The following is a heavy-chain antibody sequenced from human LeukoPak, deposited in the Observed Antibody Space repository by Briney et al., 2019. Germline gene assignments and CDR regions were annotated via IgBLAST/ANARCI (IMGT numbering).Heavy chain of an antibody. Sequence: PSETLSLTCTVSGGSINSALYYWAWIRQTPEQQLEWIGSVSHDGITKYSPSLGGRVSLSADTSKNQFSLRLNSVTAADTAVYYCAREDGSGTYYRDYWGQGTPVTVSS. CDR3: AREDGSGTYYRDY. J-gene: IGHJ4*02. CDR2: VSHDGIT. D-gene: IGHD3-10*01. CDR1: GGSINSALYY. V-gene: IGHV4-39*07.